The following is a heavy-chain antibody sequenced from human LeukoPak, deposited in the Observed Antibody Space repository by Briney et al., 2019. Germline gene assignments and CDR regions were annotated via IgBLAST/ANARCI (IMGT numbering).Heavy chain of an antibody. CDR1: GFTFRSYS. J-gene: IGHJ4*02. CDR3: ARVWRSSWGPNFDY. D-gene: IGHD6-13*01. V-gene: IGHV3-21*01. Sequence: GGSVSLLCAASGFTFRSYSMMWLRQAPGQEREWVSSINSGRSDKSYADSVKGRFTISRDNAKNSLFLQMNSLRAEDTAVYYCARVWRSSWGPNFDYWGQGTLVTVSS. CDR2: INSGRSDK.